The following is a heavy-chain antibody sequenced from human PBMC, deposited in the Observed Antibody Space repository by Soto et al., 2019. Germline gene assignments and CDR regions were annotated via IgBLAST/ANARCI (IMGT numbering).Heavy chain of an antibody. V-gene: IGHV4-31*03. D-gene: IGHD3-10*01. J-gene: IGHJ4*02. Sequence: QVQLQESGPGLVKPSQTLSLTCTVSGGSISSGGYYWSWIRQHPGKGLEWIGYIFYSGNTYYNPSLKSRVTISVDTSKNQFSLKLSSVTAADTAVYYCARVKRYYGSGSPNHSFDYWGQGTLVTVSS. CDR1: GGSISSGGYY. CDR3: ARVKRYYGSGSPNHSFDY. CDR2: IFYSGNT.